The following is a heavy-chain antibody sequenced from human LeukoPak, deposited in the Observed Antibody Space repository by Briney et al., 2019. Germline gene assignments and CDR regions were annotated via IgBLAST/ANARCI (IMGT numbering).Heavy chain of an antibody. V-gene: IGHV4-39*07. CDR1: GGSISSGSYY. CDR3: AREDSFTIFGVVTNNWFDP. J-gene: IGHJ5*02. CDR2: IYHSGST. Sequence: SETLSLTCTVSGGSISSGSYYWNWIRQPPGKGLEWIGSIYHSGSTYYNPSLKSRVTISVDTSKNQFSLKLSSVTAADTAVYYCAREDSFTIFGVVTNNWFDPWGQGTLVTVSS. D-gene: IGHD3-3*01.